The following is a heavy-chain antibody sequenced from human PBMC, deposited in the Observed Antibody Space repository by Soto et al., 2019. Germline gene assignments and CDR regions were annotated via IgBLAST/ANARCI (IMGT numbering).Heavy chain of an antibody. V-gene: IGHV4-39*01. CDR3: ARSHYTYGLLIDY. CDR2: VYWTGST. J-gene: IGHJ4*02. CDR1: GDSITTNGYY. Sequence: SETLSLTCFVSGDSITTNGYYWGWIRQPPGKGLQWIGNVYWTGSTFSHPSLTSRVFISVDTSKNEFSLRLTSVTAADTAVYYCARSHYTYGLLIDYWGTGTLVTVSS. D-gene: IGHD3-10*01.